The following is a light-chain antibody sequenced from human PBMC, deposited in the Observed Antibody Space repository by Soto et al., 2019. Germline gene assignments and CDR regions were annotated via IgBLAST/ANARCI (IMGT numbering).Light chain of an antibody. V-gene: IGKV3-15*01. CDR3: HQLNQ. CDR1: QSVRSN. CDR2: GAS. Sequence: EIGMTLSPATMSVSKGERATLSCRASQSVRSNLAWYQQKPGQAPRLLIYGASTRATGIPARFGGSGSGTEFTLTITSLQSEDFAMYYCHQLNQFGQGTRLEIK. J-gene: IGKJ5*01.